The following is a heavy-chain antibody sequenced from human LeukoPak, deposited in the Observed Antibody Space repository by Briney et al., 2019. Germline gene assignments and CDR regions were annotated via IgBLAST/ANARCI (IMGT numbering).Heavy chain of an antibody. CDR3: ARGGVWGSPYYFDY. V-gene: IGHV4-30-2*01. J-gene: IGHJ4*02. Sequence: PSETLSLTCTVSGGSISSGGYYWSWIRQPPGKGLEWIGYISQSGSTYYNPSLKSRVTISVDRSKNQFSLKLSSVTAADTAVYYCARGGVWGSPYYFDYWGQGTLVTVSS. CDR2: ISQSGST. CDR1: GGSISSGGYY. D-gene: IGHD3-16*01.